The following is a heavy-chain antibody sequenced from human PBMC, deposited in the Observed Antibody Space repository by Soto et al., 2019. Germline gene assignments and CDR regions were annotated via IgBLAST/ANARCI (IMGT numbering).Heavy chain of an antibody. CDR2: IIPILGMA. Sequence: QVQLGQSGTEVKKLGSSVKVSCKASGGSFRSYTITWVRQAPGQGLAWIGRIIPILGMAEYSQKFQGRVTITADIFTNTTFMDLRSLRSEDTAVYYCATVGGESFFGGLDPWGQGTLVTVSS. D-gene: IGHD2-15*01. CDR1: GGSFRSYT. J-gene: IGHJ5*02. CDR3: ATVGGESFFGGLDP. V-gene: IGHV1-69*02.